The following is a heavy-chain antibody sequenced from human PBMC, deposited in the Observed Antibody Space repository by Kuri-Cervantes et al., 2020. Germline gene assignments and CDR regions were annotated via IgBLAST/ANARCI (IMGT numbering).Heavy chain of an antibody. CDR3: ARTSSVAGHFDY. CDR1: GGSFSGYY. J-gene: IGHJ4*02. V-gene: IGHV4-34*01. Sequence: GSLRLSCAVYGGSFSGYYWSWIRQPPGKGLERIGEINHSGSTNYNPSLKSRVTISVDTSKNQFSLKLSSVTAADTAVYYCARTSSVAGHFDYWGQGTLVTVSS. D-gene: IGHD6-19*01. CDR2: INHSGST.